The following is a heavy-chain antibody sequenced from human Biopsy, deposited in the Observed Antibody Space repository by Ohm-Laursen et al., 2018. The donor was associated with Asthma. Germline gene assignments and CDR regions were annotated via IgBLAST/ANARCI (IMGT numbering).Heavy chain of an antibody. Sequence: GTLSLTCTVSGVSIRSYYWTWIRQPPGKGLEWIGNIHYSGSTYSNPSLKSRVTISVDTSKKQISLRLSTVIAADTAVYYCAGFCSGGNCPDHWGQGTLVTVSS. J-gene: IGHJ4*02. CDR2: IHYSGST. CDR3: AGFCSGGNCPDH. D-gene: IGHD2-15*01. CDR1: GVSIRSYY. V-gene: IGHV4-59*01.